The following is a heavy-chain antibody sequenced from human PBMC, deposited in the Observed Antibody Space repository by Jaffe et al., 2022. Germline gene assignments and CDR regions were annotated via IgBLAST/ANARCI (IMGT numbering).Heavy chain of an antibody. D-gene: IGHD3-10*01. CDR2: IYHSGST. J-gene: IGHJ4*02. CDR3: ARHLRPRITMVRGEGGFDY. Sequence: QVQLQESGPGLVKPSETLSLTCAVSGYSISSGYYWGWIRQPPGKGLEWIGSIYHSGSTYYNPSLKSRVTISVDTSKNQFSLKLSSVTAADTAVYYCARHLRPRITMVRGEGGFDYWGQGTLVTVSS. V-gene: IGHV4-38-2*01. CDR1: GYSISSGYY.